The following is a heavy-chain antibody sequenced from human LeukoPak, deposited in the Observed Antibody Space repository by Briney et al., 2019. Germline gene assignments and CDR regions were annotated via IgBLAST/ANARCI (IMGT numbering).Heavy chain of an antibody. CDR3: ARDGRYCSGGSCYSNAFDI. D-gene: IGHD2-15*01. J-gene: IGHJ3*02. CDR1: GGSISSGAYS. CDR2: ISHSGST. Sequence: PSETLSLTCTVSGGSISSGAYSWSWIRQHPGKGLEWIGYISHSGSTYYNPSLKSRVTISVDTSENQFSLKLSSVTAADTAVYYCARDGRYCSGGSCYSNAFDIWGQGTMVTVSS. V-gene: IGHV4-31*03.